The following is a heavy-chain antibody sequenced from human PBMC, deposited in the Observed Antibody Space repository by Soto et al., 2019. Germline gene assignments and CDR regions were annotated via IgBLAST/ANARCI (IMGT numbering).Heavy chain of an antibody. CDR2: MHYTGFS. Sequence: PSETLSLTCSFSGDSVTSHYLTWIRQSPEKGLEWIGYMHYTGFSHYNPSLKSRLTISVDRSKNQFTLQLTSVTVADAAVKYCAYSYGTAWYNYWGQGTLVTVSS. CDR1: GDSVTSHY. V-gene: IGHV4-59*02. D-gene: IGHD2-2*02. CDR3: AYSYGTAWYNY. J-gene: IGHJ4*02.